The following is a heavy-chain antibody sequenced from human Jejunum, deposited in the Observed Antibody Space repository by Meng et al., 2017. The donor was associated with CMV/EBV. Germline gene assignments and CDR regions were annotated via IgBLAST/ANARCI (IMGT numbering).Heavy chain of an antibody. CDR3: ARGDYDTSGYYFDL. V-gene: IGHV4-30-4*01. J-gene: IGHJ4*02. CDR2: IFHTGSA. Sequence: SGGSLSSGGYFWSWIRQPPGKGLEWIGYIFHTGSAYNNLSLKSRVTISIDTSKNNFSLKMTSMTAADTAVYYCARGDYDTSGYYFDLWGQGTLVTVSS. CDR1: GGSLSSGGYF. D-gene: IGHD3-22*01.